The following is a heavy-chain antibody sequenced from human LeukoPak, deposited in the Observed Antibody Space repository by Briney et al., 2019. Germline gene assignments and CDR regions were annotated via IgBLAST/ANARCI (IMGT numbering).Heavy chain of an antibody. J-gene: IGHJ4*02. CDR1: GYTFTSYY. CDR3: ARDGCSGGSCLPRMPSGLDY. D-gene: IGHD2-15*01. V-gene: IGHV1-46*01. CDR2: INPSGGST. Sequence: ASVKVSCKASGYTFTSYYMHWVRQAPGQGLEWMGIINPSGGSTSYAQKFQGRVTMTRDTSTSTVYMELSSLRSEDTAVYYCARDGCSGGSCLPRMPSGLDYWGQGTLVTVSS.